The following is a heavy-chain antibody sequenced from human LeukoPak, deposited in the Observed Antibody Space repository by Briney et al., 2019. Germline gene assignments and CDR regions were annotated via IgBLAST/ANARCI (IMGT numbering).Heavy chain of an antibody. V-gene: IGHV1-69*04. Sequence: SVKVSCKASGGTFSSYAISWVRQAPGKGLEWMGRIIPILGIANYAQKFQGRVTITADKSTSTAYMELSSLRSEYTAVYYCARVSSGWDWGQGTLVTVSS. CDR2: IIPILGIA. CDR3: ARVSSGWD. D-gene: IGHD6-19*01. CDR1: GGTFSSYA. J-gene: IGHJ4*02.